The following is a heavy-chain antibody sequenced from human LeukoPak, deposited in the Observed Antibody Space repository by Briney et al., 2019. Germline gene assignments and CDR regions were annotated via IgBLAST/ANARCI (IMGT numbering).Heavy chain of an antibody. J-gene: IGHJ3*02. CDR2: IYYSGST. CDR1: GGSISSSSYY. V-gene: IGHV4-39*01. CDR3: ARSCPQKKRWLQPVQRPNAFDI. D-gene: IGHD5-24*01. Sequence: SETLSLTCTVSGGSISSSSYYWGWIRQPPGKGLEWIGSIYYSGSTYYNPSLKSRVTISVDTSKNQFSLKLSSVTAADTAVYYCARSCPQKKRWLQPVQRPNAFDIWGQGTMVTVSS.